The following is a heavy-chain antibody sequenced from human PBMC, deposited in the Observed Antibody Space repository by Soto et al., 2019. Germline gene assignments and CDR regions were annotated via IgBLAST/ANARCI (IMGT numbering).Heavy chain of an antibody. CDR2: ISPYNGNT. V-gene: IGHV1-18*01. J-gene: IGHJ4*02. D-gene: IGHD3-10*01. CDR3: AREMVRGVGSDY. Sequence: GASVKVSCKASGYTFTSYGISWVRQAPGQGLEGMGWISPYNGNTKYAQKLQGRVTMPTDTPTRTAYMELRSLRSDATAVFYGAREMVRGVGSDYWGKGTLVTVSS. CDR1: GYTFTSYG.